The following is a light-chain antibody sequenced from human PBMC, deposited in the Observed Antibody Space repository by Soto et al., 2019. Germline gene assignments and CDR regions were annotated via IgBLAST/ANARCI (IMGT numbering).Light chain of an antibody. CDR2: EVS. J-gene: IGLJ2*01. CDR3: SSYGGNNNLV. Sequence: QSAVTQPPSASGSPGQSVTISCTGTSSDVGGYNYVSWYQQHPGKAPKLMIYEVSKRPSGVPGRFSASKSGNTASLTVSGLQAEDEADYYCSSYGGNNNLVFGGGTKLTVL. CDR1: SSDVGGYNY. V-gene: IGLV2-8*01.